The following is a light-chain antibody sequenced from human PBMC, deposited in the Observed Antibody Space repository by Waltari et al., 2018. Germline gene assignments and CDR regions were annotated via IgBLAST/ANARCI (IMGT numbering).Light chain of an antibody. V-gene: IGLV1-40*01. CDR1: TSNLGAGHD. CDR3: QSFDNMLSGGVV. Sequence: QSVLTQPPSVSGTPGQRVTISCSGSTSNLGAGHDVPWYQHLPGTAPKLLIYGNNKRPSGVPDRFSGSKSGTSASLAITGLQADDEADYFCQSFDNMLSGGVVFGGGTKLAVL. CDR2: GNN. J-gene: IGLJ2*01.